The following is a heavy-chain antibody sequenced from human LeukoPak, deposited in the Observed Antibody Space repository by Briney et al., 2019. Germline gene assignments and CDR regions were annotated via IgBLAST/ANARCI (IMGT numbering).Heavy chain of an antibody. J-gene: IGHJ6*02. CDR2: ISATGGST. Sequence: PGGSLRLSCDASGFTFSNYAMSWDRQAPGKGLEWVSSISATGGSTYYADSVKGRFTISRPSSKDTLYLQLNSLRADDTAVYYCAKAREERYYGSGGYPYYYYYGMDVWGQGTTVSVSS. V-gene: IGHV3-23*01. CDR3: AKAREERYYGSGGYPYYYYYGMDV. D-gene: IGHD3-10*01. CDR1: GFTFSNYA.